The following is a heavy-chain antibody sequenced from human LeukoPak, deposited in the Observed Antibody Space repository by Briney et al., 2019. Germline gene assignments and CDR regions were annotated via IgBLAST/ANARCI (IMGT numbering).Heavy chain of an antibody. V-gene: IGHV3-23*01. CDR2: ISGSGGST. CDR1: GFTFSSYA. CDR3: AKDGLDIVVVPAAIPWGFDY. D-gene: IGHD2-2*02. Sequence: GGSLRLSCAASGFTFSSYAMSWVRQAPGKGLEWVSGISGSGGSTYYADSVKGRFTIPRDNSKNTLYLQMNSLRAEDTAVYYCAKDGLDIVVVPAAIPWGFDYWGQGTLVTVSS. J-gene: IGHJ4*02.